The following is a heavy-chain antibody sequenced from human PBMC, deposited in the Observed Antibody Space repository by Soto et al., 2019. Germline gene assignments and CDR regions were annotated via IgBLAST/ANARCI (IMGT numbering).Heavy chain of an antibody. CDR1: GGTFSSYA. D-gene: IGHD3-22*01. Sequence: SVKVSCKASGGTFSSYAISWVRQAPGQGLEWMGGIIPIFGTANYAQKFQGRVTITADESTSTAYMELSSLRSEDTAVYYCARTQTSANYYDSSGYSLWGQGTLVTVS. CDR2: IIPIFGTA. V-gene: IGHV1-69*13. J-gene: IGHJ4*02. CDR3: ARTQTSANYYDSSGYSL.